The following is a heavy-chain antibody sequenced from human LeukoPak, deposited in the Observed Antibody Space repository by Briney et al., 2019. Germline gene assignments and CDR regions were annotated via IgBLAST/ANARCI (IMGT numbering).Heavy chain of an antibody. D-gene: IGHD3-22*01. CDR3: ARGPVYYYDSSGYPDY. CDR2: ISAYNGNT. V-gene: IGHV1-18*01. CDR1: GYTFTSYG. J-gene: IGHJ4*02. Sequence: ASVNVSCKASGYTFTSYGISWVRQAPGQGLEWMGWISAYNGNTNYAQKLQGRVTMTTDTSTSTAYMELRSLRSDDTAVYYCARGPVYYYDSSGYPDYWGQGTLVTVSS.